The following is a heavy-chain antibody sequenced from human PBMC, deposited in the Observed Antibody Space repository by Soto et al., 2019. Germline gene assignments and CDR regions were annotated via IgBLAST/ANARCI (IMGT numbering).Heavy chain of an antibody. V-gene: IGHV4-31*03. CDR2: IYYSGST. J-gene: IGHJ6*04. CDR3: ASSRIREDIVVVPAAMPHLDV. D-gene: IGHD2-2*01. Sequence: PSETLSLTCTVSGGSISSGGYYWSWIRQHPGKGMEGIGYIYYSGSTYYNPSLKSRVTISVDTSKNQFSLKLSSVTAADTAVYYCASSRIREDIVVVPAAMPHLDVWGKGTTVTVSS. CDR1: GGSISSGGYY.